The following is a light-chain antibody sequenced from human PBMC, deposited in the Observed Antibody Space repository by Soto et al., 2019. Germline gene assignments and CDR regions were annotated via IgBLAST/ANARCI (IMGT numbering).Light chain of an antibody. CDR3: QQRTLGLT. CDR1: QSVRNY. J-gene: IGKJ4*01. CDR2: DAS. V-gene: IGKV3-11*01. Sequence: EIVLTQSPATLSLSPGGRATLSCRASQSVRNYLTWYQQKPGQPPRLLIYDASNRATGIPARFSGSGSGTDFTLTISSLEPDVFAVYYCQQRTLGLTLGGGTKVDIK.